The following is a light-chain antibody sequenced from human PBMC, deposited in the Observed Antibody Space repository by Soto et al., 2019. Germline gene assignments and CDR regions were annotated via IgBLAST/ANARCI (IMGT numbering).Light chain of an antibody. V-gene: IGKV3-15*01. CDR3: QQYNNWPIT. Sequence: EIVMTQSPATLSVSPGERATLSCRASLSVSSYLAWYQQKPDQAPRLLIYGASTRATGIPARFSGSGSGTEFTLTISSLQSEDFAVYYCQQYNNWPITFGQGTRLDIK. J-gene: IGKJ5*01. CDR1: LSVSSY. CDR2: GAS.